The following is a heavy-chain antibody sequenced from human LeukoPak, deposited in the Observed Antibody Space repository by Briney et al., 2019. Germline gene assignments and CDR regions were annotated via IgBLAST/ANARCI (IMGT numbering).Heavy chain of an antibody. Sequence: SETLSLTCTVSGGSISSYYWSWIRQPPGKGLEWIGYIYYGGSTNYNPSLKSRVTISVDTSKNQFSLKLSSVTAADTAVYYCARDRLAADYYYYGMDVWGQGTTVTVSS. CDR2: IYYGGST. J-gene: IGHJ6*02. CDR3: ARDRLAADYYYYGMDV. V-gene: IGHV4-59*01. CDR1: GGSISSYY. D-gene: IGHD2-21*01.